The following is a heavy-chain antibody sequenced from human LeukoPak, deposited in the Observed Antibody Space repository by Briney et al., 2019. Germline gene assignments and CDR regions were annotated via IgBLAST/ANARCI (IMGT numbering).Heavy chain of an antibody. CDR1: GFSVSSKY. CDR2: IYNDGST. V-gene: IGHV3-53*01. Sequence: GGSLRLSCAISGFSVSSKYMSWVRQAPGKGPEWVSVIYNDGSTYYADSVKGRFTISRDNSKNTLFLQMNSLRAEDTAVYFCARDEVGATDWGQGTLVTVFS. CDR3: ARDEVGATD. J-gene: IGHJ4*02. D-gene: IGHD1-26*01.